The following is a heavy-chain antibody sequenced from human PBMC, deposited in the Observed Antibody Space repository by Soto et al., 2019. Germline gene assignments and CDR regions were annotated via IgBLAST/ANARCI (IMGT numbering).Heavy chain of an antibody. D-gene: IGHD3-10*01. Sequence: QVQLVQSGAEVKKPGASVKVSCKASGYTFTSYAMHWVRQAPGQRLEWMGWINAGNGNTKYSQKFQGRVTITRDTSASTAYMELSSLRSEDTAVYYCARGQGFGELEWFDPWGQGPLVTVSS. J-gene: IGHJ5*02. CDR3: ARGQGFGELEWFDP. CDR1: GYTFTSYA. CDR2: INAGNGNT. V-gene: IGHV1-3*01.